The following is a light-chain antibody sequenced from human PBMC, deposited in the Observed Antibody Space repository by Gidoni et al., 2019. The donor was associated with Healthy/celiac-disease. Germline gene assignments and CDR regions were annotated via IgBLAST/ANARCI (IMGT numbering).Light chain of an antibody. CDR2: GAS. V-gene: IGKV3-20*01. Sequence: EIVLTQSPDTLSLSPGESATLSCRASQSVSSSYLAWYQRKPGQAPRRLIYGASSRAPGIPDRCSGSGSGTDVTLTISRLETEDFAVYYCQQYGSSPRVYTFGQGTKLEIK. CDR1: QSVSSSY. CDR3: QQYGSSPRVYT. J-gene: IGKJ2*01.